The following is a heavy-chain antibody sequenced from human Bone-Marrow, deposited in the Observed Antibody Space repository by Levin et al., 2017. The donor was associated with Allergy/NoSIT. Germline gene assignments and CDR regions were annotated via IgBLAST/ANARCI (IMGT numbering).Heavy chain of an antibody. CDR1: GFTFSSYG. CDR2: IWYDGSNK. Sequence: GGSLRLSCAASGFTFSSYGMHWVRQAPGKGLEWVAVIWYDGSNKYYADSVKGRFTISRDNSKNTLYLQMNSLRAEDTAVYYCARDWAHGPPPNWFDPWGQGTLVTVSS. CDR3: ARDWAHGPPPNWFDP. V-gene: IGHV3-33*01. D-gene: IGHD1-14*01. J-gene: IGHJ5*02.